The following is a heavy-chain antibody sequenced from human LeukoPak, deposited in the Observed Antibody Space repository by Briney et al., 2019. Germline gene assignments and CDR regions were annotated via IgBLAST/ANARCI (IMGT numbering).Heavy chain of an antibody. CDR1: GFTFTTYS. D-gene: IGHD3-10*01. V-gene: IGHV3-21*01. Sequence: GGSLRLSCEASGFTFTTYSMTWVRQAPGKGLEWVSIISSGSSAIFSADALKGRFTISRDNSKNTLYLQMNSLRAEDTAVYYCAKVEGSGSFDYYYMDVWGKGTTVTISS. J-gene: IGHJ6*03. CDR3: AKVEGSGSFDYYYMDV. CDR2: ISSGSSAI.